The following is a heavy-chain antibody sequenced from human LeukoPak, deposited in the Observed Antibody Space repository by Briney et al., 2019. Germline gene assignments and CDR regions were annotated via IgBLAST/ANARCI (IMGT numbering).Heavy chain of an antibody. CDR2: INWNGGST. CDR1: RFIFNDYG. CDR3: ARNFGGGDRSGPFY. Sequence: GGSLRLSCAASRFIFNDYGMSWVRQAPGKGLEWVSGINWNGGSTAYADSVRGRFTISRDNAKNSLYLQMNSLRAEDTAFYYCARNFGGGDRSGPFYWGQGTLVTVSS. J-gene: IGHJ4*02. D-gene: IGHD3-22*01. V-gene: IGHV3-20*04.